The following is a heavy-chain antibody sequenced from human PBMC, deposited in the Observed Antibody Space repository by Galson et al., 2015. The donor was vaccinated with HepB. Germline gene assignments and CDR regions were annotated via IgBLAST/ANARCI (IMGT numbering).Heavy chain of an antibody. V-gene: IGHV4-59*08. CDR2: IDDSGDT. D-gene: IGHD3-10*01. J-gene: IGHJ6*02. CDR3: AREKSLRSGFITYYYGLDV. Sequence: ETLSLTCTVSGGYISNYYWSWIRQPPGKGLEWIGYIDDSGDTNHSPSLKSRITISLDAPKNQLSLKLRSVTAADTAVYFCAREKSLRSGFITYYYGLDVWGQGTTVTVSS. CDR1: GGYISNYY.